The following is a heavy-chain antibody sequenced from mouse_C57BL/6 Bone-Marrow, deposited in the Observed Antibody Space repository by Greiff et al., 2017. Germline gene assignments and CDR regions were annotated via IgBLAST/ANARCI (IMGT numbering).Heavy chain of an antibody. CDR3: ARYDYYGSSWFAY. V-gene: IGHV1-80*01. D-gene: IGHD1-1*01. Sequence: QVQLQQSGAELVKPGASVKISCKASGYAFSSYWMNWVKQRPGKGLEWIGQIYPGDGDTNYNGKFKGKATLTADKSSSTAYMQLSSLTSEDSAVYFCARYDYYGSSWFAYGGQGTLVTVSA. CDR1: GYAFSSYW. J-gene: IGHJ3*01. CDR2: IYPGDGDT.